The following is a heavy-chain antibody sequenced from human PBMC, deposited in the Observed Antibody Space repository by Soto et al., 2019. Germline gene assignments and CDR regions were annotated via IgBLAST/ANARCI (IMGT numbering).Heavy chain of an antibody. CDR2: IYYSGST. D-gene: IGHD2-2*01. CDR1: GGSISSYY. CDR3: ARYVGCSSTSCYGPYYMDV. V-gene: IGHV4-59*08. Sequence: SETLSLTCTVSGGSISSYYWTWIRQPPGKGLEWIGYIYYSGSTNYNPSLKSRVTISVATSKTQFSLKLSSVTAADTAVYYCARYVGCSSTSCYGPYYMDVWGKGTTVTVSS. J-gene: IGHJ6*03.